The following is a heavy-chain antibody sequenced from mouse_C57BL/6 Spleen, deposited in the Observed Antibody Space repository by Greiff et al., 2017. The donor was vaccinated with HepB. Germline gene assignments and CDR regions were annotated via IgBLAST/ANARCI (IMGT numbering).Heavy chain of an antibody. CDR2: INPYNGDT. J-gene: IGHJ4*01. V-gene: IGHV1-20*01. D-gene: IGHD4-1*02. CDR1: GYSFTGYF. Sequence: EVQLQQSGPELVKPGDSVKISCKASGYSFTGYFMNWVMQSHGKSLEWIGRINPYNGDTFYNQKFKGKATLTVDKSSSTAHMELRSLTSEDSAVYYCARQSVWGYDPTGTYYYAMDYWGQGTSVTVSS. CDR3: ARQSVWGYDPTGTYYYAMDY.